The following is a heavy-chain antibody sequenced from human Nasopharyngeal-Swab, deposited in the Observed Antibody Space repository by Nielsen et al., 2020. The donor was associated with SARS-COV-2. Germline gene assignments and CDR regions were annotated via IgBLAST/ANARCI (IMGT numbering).Heavy chain of an antibody. CDR1: GYTFSSYG. CDR3: ARDIEEWLVVPSLSFDY. CDR2: ISVYNADT. D-gene: IGHD3-3*01. Sequence: ASVKVSCKASGYTFSSYGINWVRQAPGQGLEWMGWISVYNADTNYAQKLQGRVSMTTDTSTSTAYMELRSLRSDYTAVYYCARDIEEWLVVPSLSFDYWGQGTLVTVSS. J-gene: IGHJ4*02. V-gene: IGHV1-18*01.